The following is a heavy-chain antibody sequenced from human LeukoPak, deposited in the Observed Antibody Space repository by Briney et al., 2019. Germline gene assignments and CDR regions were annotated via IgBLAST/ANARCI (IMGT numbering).Heavy chain of an antibody. V-gene: IGHV3-9*01. CDR3: AKDRRELRSYFDY. Sequence: GRSLRLSCAASGFTFDDYAMHWVRQAPGKGLEWVSGISWNSGSIDYADSVKGRFTISRDNAKNSLYLQMNSLRAEDTALYYCAKDRRELRSYFDYWGQGTLVTVSS. CDR2: ISWNSGSI. CDR1: GFTFDDYA. D-gene: IGHD1-26*01. J-gene: IGHJ4*02.